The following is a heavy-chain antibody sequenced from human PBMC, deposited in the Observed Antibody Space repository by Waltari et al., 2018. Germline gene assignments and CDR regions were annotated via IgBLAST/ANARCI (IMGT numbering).Heavy chain of an antibody. CDR1: GYTFTSYY. J-gene: IGHJ4*02. CDR3: ARDRRDIVVVPAATLPDY. D-gene: IGHD2-2*01. V-gene: IGHV1-46*01. CDR2: INPSGGST. Sequence: QVQLVQSGAEVKKPGASVKVSCKASGYTFTSYYMHWVRQAPGQGLEWMGIINPSGGSTRYEQKFQGRVTMTRDTSTSTVYMELSSLRSEDTAVYYCARDRRDIVVVPAATLPDYWGQGTLVTVSS.